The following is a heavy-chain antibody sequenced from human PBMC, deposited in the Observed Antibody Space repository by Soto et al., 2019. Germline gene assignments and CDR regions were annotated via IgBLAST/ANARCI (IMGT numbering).Heavy chain of an antibody. Sequence: ASVKVACKASGYTYTIYGISWVLQAPGQGLEWMGWISAYNGNTNYAQKLQGRVTMTTDTSTSTAYMELRSLRSDDTAVYYCARDDVRFGELFDYWGQGTLVTVSS. D-gene: IGHD3-10*01. CDR3: ARDDVRFGELFDY. V-gene: IGHV1-18*01. CDR1: GYTYTIYG. CDR2: ISAYNGNT. J-gene: IGHJ4*02.